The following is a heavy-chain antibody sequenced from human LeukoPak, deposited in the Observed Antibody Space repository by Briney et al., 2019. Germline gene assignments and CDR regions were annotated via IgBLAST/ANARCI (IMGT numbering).Heavy chain of an antibody. Sequence: NPSETLSLTCTVSGGSISSSSYYWDWIRQPPGKGLEWIGTIYYSGSTKYNPSLKSRVTISVDTSKNQFFLRLNTVTAADTAVYYCARSTYYNDTSSLRGRFDPWGQGTLVTVSS. CDR3: ARSTYYNDTSSLRGRFDP. V-gene: IGHV4-39*01. CDR2: IYYSGST. J-gene: IGHJ5*02. CDR1: GGSISSSSYY. D-gene: IGHD3-22*01.